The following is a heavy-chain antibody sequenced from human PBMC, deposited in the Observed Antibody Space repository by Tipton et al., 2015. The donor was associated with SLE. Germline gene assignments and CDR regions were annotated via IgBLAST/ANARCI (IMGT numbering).Heavy chain of an antibody. D-gene: IGHD6-6*01. CDR1: GGSITNHY. J-gene: IGHJ2*01. CDR2: IHYSGTT. Sequence: TLSLTCTVSGGSITNHYWNWIRQPPGKGLEWIGYIHYSGTTHDNPSLKSRVTMSVDMSKNQFSLTLTSVTAANTAVYYCATGSLSVRPGDWDFDLWGRGPLVTVSS. CDR3: ATGSLSVRPGDWDFDL. V-gene: IGHV4-59*11.